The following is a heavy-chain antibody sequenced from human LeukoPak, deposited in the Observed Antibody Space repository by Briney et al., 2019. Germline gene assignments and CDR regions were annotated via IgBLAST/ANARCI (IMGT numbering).Heavy chain of an antibody. J-gene: IGHJ5*02. Sequence: SETLSLTCSVSDDSISSYSWSWIRQPPGMGLEWIGYIYYSGITTYNPSLKSRVTISVDTSKNQFSLKLSSVTAADTAVYYCARRDSAYTYDWFDPWGQGTLVTVSS. CDR3: ARRDSAYTYDWFDP. CDR2: IYYSGIT. V-gene: IGHV4-59*08. D-gene: IGHD5-18*01. CDR1: DDSISSYS.